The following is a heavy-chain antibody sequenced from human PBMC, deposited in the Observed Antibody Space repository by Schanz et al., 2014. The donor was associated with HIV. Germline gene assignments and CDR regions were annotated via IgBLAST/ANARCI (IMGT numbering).Heavy chain of an antibody. CDR3: ARGLGY. CDR1: GFTVSSSH. CDR2: IHSGGST. V-gene: IGHV3-53*01. Sequence: EVQLVESGGGLVQPGRSLRLSCAASGFTVSSSHMSWVRQAPGKGLEWVSIIHSGGSTYYADSVKGRFTISRDSSKNTLFLQMNSLRAEDTAVYYCARGLGYWGQGTLVTVSS. J-gene: IGHJ4*02.